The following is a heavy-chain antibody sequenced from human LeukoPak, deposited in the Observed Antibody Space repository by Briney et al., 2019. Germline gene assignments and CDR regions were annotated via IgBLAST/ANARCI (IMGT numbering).Heavy chain of an antibody. CDR1: GFTFSSYS. V-gene: IGHV3-21*01. Sequence: GGSLRLSCAASGFTFSSYSMNWVRQAPGKGLEWVSSISSSSYIYYADSVKGRFTISRDNAKNSLYLQMNSLRAEDTAVYYCARDRCSTSCQVYYYYGMDVWGQGTTVTVSS. D-gene: IGHD2-2*01. J-gene: IGHJ6*02. CDR3: ARDRCSTSCQVYYYYGMDV. CDR2: ISSSSYI.